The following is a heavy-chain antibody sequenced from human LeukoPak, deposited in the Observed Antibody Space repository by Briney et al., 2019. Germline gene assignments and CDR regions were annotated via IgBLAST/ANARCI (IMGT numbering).Heavy chain of an antibody. J-gene: IGHJ4*02. V-gene: IGHV4-59*01. CDR1: GGSISSYY. CDR2: IYHRGST. Sequence: SETLSLTCTVSGGSISSYYWSWIRQPPGKGLEWIGYIYHRGSTNYNPSLKSRVTISVDTSKNQFSLKLSSVPAADTAVYYCARVGSGYTFDYWGRGTLVTVSS. CDR3: ARVGSGYTFDY. D-gene: IGHD3-22*01.